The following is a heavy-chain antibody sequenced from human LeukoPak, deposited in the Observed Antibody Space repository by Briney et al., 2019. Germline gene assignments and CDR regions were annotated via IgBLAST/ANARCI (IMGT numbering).Heavy chain of an antibody. Sequence: SETLSLTCTVSGGSISSYYWSWIRQPPGKGLEWIGYIYYSGSTNYNPSLKSRVTISVDTSKNQFSLKLSSVTAADTAVYYCAKDRPCTTCLPSDYWGQGTLVTVSS. D-gene: IGHD1-14*01. V-gene: IGHV4-59*01. J-gene: IGHJ4*02. CDR1: GGSISSYY. CDR3: AKDRPCTTCLPSDY. CDR2: IYYSGST.